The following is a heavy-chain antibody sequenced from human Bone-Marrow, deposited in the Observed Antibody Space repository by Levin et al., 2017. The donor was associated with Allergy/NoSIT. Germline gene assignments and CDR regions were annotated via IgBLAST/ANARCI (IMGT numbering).Heavy chain of an antibody. CDR1: GIIVSSNY. D-gene: IGHD1-26*01. CDR2: IYSGGST. CDR3: ARGLSGSHNDY. J-gene: IGHJ4*02. Sequence: ASVKVSCAASGIIVSSNYMSWVRQAPGKGLEWVSVIYSGGSTYYADSVKGRFTISRDNSKNTLYLQMNSLRAEDTAVYYCARGLSGSHNDYWGQGTLVTVSS. V-gene: IGHV3-53*01.